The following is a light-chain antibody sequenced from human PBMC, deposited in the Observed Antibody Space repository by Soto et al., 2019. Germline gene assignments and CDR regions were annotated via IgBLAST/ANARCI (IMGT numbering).Light chain of an antibody. Sequence: QSALTQPASVSGSPGQSIAISCTGTSSDVGSYNYVSWYQHHPGKAPKVMIYDVSRRPSGVSNRFSGSKSGNTASLTISGLQAEDEADYYCISYTTISTYVFGTGTKLTVL. J-gene: IGLJ1*01. CDR3: ISYTTISTYV. CDR2: DVS. V-gene: IGLV2-14*03. CDR1: SSDVGSYNY.